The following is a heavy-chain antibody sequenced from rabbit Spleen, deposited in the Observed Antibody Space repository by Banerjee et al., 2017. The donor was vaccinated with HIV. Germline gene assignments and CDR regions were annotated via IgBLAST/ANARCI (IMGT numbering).Heavy chain of an antibody. D-gene: IGHD7-1*01. CDR2: IYVGSSSA. CDR1: GVSFSDKDV. Sequence: EQLEESGGGLVKPEGSLTLTCKASGVSFSDKDVMCWVRQAPGKGLEWIACIYVGSSSAYYANWAKGRFTISKTSSTTVTLQMTSLTVADTATYFCARDNYSGYGFGEFNLWGQGTLVTVS. J-gene: IGHJ4*01. V-gene: IGHV1S45*01. CDR3: ARDNYSGYGFGEFNL.